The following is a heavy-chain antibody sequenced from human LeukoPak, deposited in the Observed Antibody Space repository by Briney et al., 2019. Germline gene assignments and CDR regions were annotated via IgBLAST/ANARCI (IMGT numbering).Heavy chain of an antibody. D-gene: IGHD6-13*01. J-gene: IGHJ4*02. CDR3: ATIAAAGEYFDY. Sequence: GGSLRLSCAASGFTFSSYWMCWVRQAPGKGLVWVSRTISDGSSTSYADSVKGRFTISRDNAKNTLYLQMNSLRPEDTAVYYCATIAAAGEYFDYWGQGTLVTVSS. V-gene: IGHV3-74*01. CDR1: GFTFSSYW. CDR2: TISDGSST.